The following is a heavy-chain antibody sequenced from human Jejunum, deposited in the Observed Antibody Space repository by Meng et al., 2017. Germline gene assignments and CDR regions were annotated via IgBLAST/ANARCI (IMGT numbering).Heavy chain of an antibody. CDR1: GGFISSTNW. V-gene: IGHV4-4*01. CDR3: ARRGGAYSTGHFPHFDD. J-gene: IGHJ4*02. CDR2: VFHTGRS. Sequence: QVQLQEAGLVLVKPAGTLSLTCAVSGGFISSTNWWSWVRQPPGKGPEWIGDVFHTGRSNYSPSLRSRVTISVDKSKNQFSLNLSSVTAADTAVYFCARRGGAYSTGHFPHFDDWGQGTLVTVSS. D-gene: IGHD6-19*01.